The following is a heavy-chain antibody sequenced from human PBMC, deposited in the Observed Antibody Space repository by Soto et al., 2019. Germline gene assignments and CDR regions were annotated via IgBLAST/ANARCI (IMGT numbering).Heavy chain of an antibody. J-gene: IGHJ4*02. V-gene: IGHV2-26*01. CDR1: GFSLNNARMG. CDR3: ARIMTSGLLYFDS. Sequence: QVTLKESGPVLVKPTETLTLTCTVSGFSLNNARMGVSWIRQPPGRALEWLAHLFSNDEKSYSTSLKSRLTISKDTSKSQVVLTMTNMDPVDTATYYCARIMTSGLLYFDSWGQGTLVTVSS. D-gene: IGHD2-8*02. CDR2: LFSNDEK.